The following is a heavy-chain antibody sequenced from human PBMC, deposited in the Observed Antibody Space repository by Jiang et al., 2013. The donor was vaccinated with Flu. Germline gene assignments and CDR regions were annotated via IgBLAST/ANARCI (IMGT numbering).Heavy chain of an antibody. CDR3: ARSLSGWFDP. J-gene: IGHJ5*02. Sequence: LLKPSETLSLTCAVYGGSFSGYYWSWIRQPPGKGLEWIGEINHSGSTNYNPSLKSRVTISVDTSKNQFSLKLSSVTAADTAVYYCARSLSGWFDPGARDPGHRL. CDR1: GGSFSGYY. D-gene: IGHD1-26*01. V-gene: IGHV4-34*01. CDR2: INHSGST.